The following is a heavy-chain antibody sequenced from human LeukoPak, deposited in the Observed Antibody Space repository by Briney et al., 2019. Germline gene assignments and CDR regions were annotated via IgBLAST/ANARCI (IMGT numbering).Heavy chain of an antibody. V-gene: IGHV4-59*12. CDR1: GGSISSYY. D-gene: IGHD3-10*01. J-gene: IGHJ5*02. CDR2: IYYSGST. CDR3: ARARRRIRTMVRGVISSVNWFDP. Sequence: SETLSHTCTVSGGSISSYYWSWIRQPPGKGLEWIGHIYYSGSTNYNPSLKSRVTIPVDTSKNQFSLKLSSVTAADTAVYYCARARRRIRTMVRGVISSVNWFDPWGQGTLVTVSS.